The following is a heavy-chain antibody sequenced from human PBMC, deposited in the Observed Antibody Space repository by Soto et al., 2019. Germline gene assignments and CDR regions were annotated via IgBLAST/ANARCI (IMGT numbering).Heavy chain of an antibody. CDR3: ARDNGQWLVG. Sequence: QVQLVQSGAEVEKPGASVKVSCKTSGYGFTAYGITWVRQAPGQGFEWMGRTTTYNGNTKYAQKVQGRVTMTTDTSTSTAYMELRSLRFDDTAVYYCARDNGQWLVGWGQGTLVTVSS. J-gene: IGHJ4*02. CDR2: TTTYNGNT. V-gene: IGHV1-18*01. CDR1: GYGFTAYG. D-gene: IGHD6-19*01.